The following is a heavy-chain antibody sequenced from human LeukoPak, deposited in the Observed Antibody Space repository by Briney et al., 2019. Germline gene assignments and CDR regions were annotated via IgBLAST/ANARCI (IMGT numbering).Heavy chain of an antibody. CDR3: AKIDSPMDV. CDR2: ISWNSGSI. D-gene: IGHD2-21*01. CDR1: GFTFDDYA. V-gene: IGHV3-9*01. Sequence: GGSLRLSCAASGFTFDDYAMHWVRQAPGKGLEWVSGISWNSGSIGYADSVKGRFTISRDNAKNSLYLQMNSLRAEDTALYYCAKIDSPMDVWGQGTTVTVSS. J-gene: IGHJ6*02.